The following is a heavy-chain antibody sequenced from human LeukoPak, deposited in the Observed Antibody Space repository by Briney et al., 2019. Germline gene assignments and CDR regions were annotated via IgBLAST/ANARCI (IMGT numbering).Heavy chain of an antibody. J-gene: IGHJ6*02. CDR1: GFILDDYA. Sequence: GGSLRLSCAASGFILDDYAMHWVRQAPGKGLEWVSGISWNSGRIGYADSVKGRFTISRDNAKKSLYLQMNSLRAEDTALYYCAKDNVNGYYYYYDMDVWGQGTTVTVSS. CDR3: AKDNVNGYYYYYDMDV. D-gene: IGHD2-15*01. V-gene: IGHV3-9*01. CDR2: ISWNSGRI.